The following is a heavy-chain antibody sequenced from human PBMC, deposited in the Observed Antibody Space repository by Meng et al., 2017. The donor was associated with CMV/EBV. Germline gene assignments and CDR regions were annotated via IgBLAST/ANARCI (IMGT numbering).Heavy chain of an antibody. V-gene: IGHV1-2*02. J-gene: IGHJ4*03. CDR3: ARDAHCIIISYRMDY. CDR1: GYTFTGYY. Sequence: ASVKVSCKASGYTFTGYYMHWVRQAPGQGLEWMGWINPNSGGTNYAQKFQGRVTMTRDTSISTAYMELSRLRSDDTAVYYCARDAHCIIISYRMDYWGQGTMVTVSS. CDR2: INPNSGGT. D-gene: IGHD2-2*01.